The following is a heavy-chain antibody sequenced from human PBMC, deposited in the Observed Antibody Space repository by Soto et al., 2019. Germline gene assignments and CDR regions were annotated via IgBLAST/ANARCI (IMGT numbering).Heavy chain of an antibody. CDR3: ARVSSSWGVVNYFDY. D-gene: IGHD6-13*01. CDR1: GDPIRSYC. J-gene: IGHJ4*02. Sequence: SETLSLTCTVSGDPIRSYCWSWIRHPPGKGLEWIGYIFDSGSTNYNPSLKSRVTISVDTSKNQFSLKLSSVTAADTAVYYCARVSSSWGVVNYFDYWGQGTLVTVSS. CDR2: IFDSGST. V-gene: IGHV4-59*01.